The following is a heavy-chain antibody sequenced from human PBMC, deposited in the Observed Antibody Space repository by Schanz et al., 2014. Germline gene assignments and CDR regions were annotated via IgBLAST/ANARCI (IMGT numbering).Heavy chain of an antibody. D-gene: IGHD4-17*01. V-gene: IGHV4-30-2*01. CDR2: IYHSGST. J-gene: IGHJ5*01. CDR1: GGSISSGGSS. CDR3: ARSPGDFPGWFDS. Sequence: QLQVQESGPGLVKPSQTLSLTCGVSGGSISSGGSSWNWIRLPPGKGLEWIGYIYHSGSTYYNPSLKSRVTISVDRSKSQSSLILNSVTAADTAVYYCARSPGDFPGWFDSWGQGTLVTVSS.